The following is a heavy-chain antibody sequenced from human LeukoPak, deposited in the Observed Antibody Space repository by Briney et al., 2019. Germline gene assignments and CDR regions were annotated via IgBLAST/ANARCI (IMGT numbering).Heavy chain of an antibody. J-gene: IGHJ1*01. V-gene: IGHV4-59*01. CDR3: VRMATTRPFQH. CDR1: GGSISSYY. Sequence: SETLSLTCTVSGGSISSYYWSWIRQPPGKGLEWIGYIYYSGSTNYNPSLKSRVTISVDTSKNQSSLKLSSVTAADTAVYYCVRMATTRPFQHWGQGTLVTVSS. D-gene: IGHD5-24*01. CDR2: IYYSGST.